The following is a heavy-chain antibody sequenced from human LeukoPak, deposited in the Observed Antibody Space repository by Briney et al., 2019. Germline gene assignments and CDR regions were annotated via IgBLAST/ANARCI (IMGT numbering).Heavy chain of an antibody. V-gene: IGHV4-59*08. D-gene: IGHD2/OR15-2a*01. Sequence: PSETLSLTCTVSGGSISSYYWSWIRQPPGKGLGWIGYIYYSGSTKYNPSLKSRVTISVDTSKNQFSLKLSSVTAADTAVYYCARRDPRGVIDYWGQGTLVTVSS. CDR3: ARRDPRGVIDY. CDR2: IYYSGST. J-gene: IGHJ4*02. CDR1: GGSISSYY.